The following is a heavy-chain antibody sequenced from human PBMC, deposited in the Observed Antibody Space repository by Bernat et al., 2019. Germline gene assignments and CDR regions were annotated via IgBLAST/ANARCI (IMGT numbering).Heavy chain of an antibody. J-gene: IGHJ6*02. CDR3: AKGRYCSSTSCYPQGVSLGV. V-gene: IGHV3-30*18. D-gene: IGHD2-2*01. CDR1: GFTFSSYG. CDR2: ISYDGSNK. Sequence: QVQLVESGGGVVQPGRSLRLSCAASGFTFSSYGMHWVRQAPGKGLEWVAVISYDGSNKYIADSVKGRFTISRDNSKNTLYLQMNSLRAEDTAVYYCAKGRYCSSTSCYPQGVSLGVWGQGTTVTVSS.